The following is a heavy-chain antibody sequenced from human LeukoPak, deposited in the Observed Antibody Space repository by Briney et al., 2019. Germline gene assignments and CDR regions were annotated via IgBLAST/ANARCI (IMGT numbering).Heavy chain of an antibody. Sequence: SETLSLTCTVSGGSISSYYWSWIRQPPGRGLEWIGYMDDSGSTNYNPSLTSRVTISEDTSKNQLSLKLGSVTAADTAVYYCARHSSGSGGAFQYWGQGTPVTVSS. D-gene: IGHD6-19*01. V-gene: IGHV4-59*08. CDR1: GGSISSYY. CDR2: MDDSGST. CDR3: ARHSSGSGGAFQY. J-gene: IGHJ4*02.